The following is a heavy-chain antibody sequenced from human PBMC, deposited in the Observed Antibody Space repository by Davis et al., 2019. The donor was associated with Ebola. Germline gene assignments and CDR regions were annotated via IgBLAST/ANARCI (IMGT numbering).Heavy chain of an antibody. CDR2: IHSDGTST. V-gene: IGHV3-74*01. D-gene: IGHD5-18*01. CDR3: AKDRVLVDTAMPTGY. CDR1: GFSFSSTW. Sequence: HTGGSLRLSCAASGFSFSSTWMHWVRQAPGKGLVWVSRIHSDGTSTIYTDSVKGRFTISRDNSKNTLYLQMNSLRAEDTAVYYCAKDRVLVDTAMPTGYWGQGTLVTVSS. J-gene: IGHJ4*02.